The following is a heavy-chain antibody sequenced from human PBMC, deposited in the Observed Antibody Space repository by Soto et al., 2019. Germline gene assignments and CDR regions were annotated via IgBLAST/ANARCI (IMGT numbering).Heavy chain of an antibody. Sequence: ASVKVSCKVSGYPFTTYYIHWVRQAPGQGLEWMGWIDPRSGGTVYEQKFQGRVTMTRDTSISTVYMDLSGLTSDDTALYYCATDDYGIFHYWGQGSLVTVSS. J-gene: IGHJ4*02. CDR3: ATDDYGIFHY. D-gene: IGHD3-10*01. CDR2: IDPRSGGT. V-gene: IGHV1-2*02. CDR1: GYPFTTYY.